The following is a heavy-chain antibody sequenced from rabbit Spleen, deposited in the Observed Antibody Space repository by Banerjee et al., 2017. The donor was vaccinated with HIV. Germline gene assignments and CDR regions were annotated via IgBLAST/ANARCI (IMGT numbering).Heavy chain of an antibody. J-gene: IGHJ2*01. V-gene: IGHV1S45*01. CDR1: GVSFSSNW. CDR3: ARNYVNAFDP. D-gene: IGHD1-1*01. CDR2: IDTSDGDT. Sequence: EQLEESGGGLVKPEGSLTLTCTASGVSFSSNWICWVRQAPGKGLEWIACIDTSDGDTDYANWPKGRFTISKTSSTTVTLQMTSLTAADTATYFCARNYVNAFDPWGQGTLVTVS.